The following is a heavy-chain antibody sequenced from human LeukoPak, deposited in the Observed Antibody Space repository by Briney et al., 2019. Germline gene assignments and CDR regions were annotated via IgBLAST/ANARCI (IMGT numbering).Heavy chain of an antibody. CDR2: INPRGTST. Sequence: GASVTVSCKASGYSFTSHYMHWVRQAPGQGLEWMGLINPRGTSTIYAEKFQGRIIMTRDMSTTTAYMELSSLRSEDTAVYYCARTQKEYDSSGYYYRYYYYYMDVWGKGTTVTVSS. V-gene: IGHV1-46*01. CDR1: GYSFTSHY. J-gene: IGHJ6*03. D-gene: IGHD3-22*01. CDR3: ARTQKEYDSSGYYYRYYYYYMDV.